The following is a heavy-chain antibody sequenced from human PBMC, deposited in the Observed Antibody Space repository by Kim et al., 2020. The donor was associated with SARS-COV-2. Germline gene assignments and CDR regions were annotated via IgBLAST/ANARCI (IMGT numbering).Heavy chain of an antibody. Sequence: SETLSLTCTVSGGSISSGDYYWSWIRQPPGKGLEWIGYIYYSGSTYYNPSLKSRVTISVNTSKNQFYLKLSSVTAAATAVYYCARELIGIRDFDYYYYYGMDVWGQGTTVTVSS. CDR1: GGSISSGDYY. V-gene: IGHV4-30-4*01. CDR3: ARELIGIRDFDYYYYYGMDV. CDR2: IYYSGST. D-gene: IGHD3-9*01. J-gene: IGHJ6*02.